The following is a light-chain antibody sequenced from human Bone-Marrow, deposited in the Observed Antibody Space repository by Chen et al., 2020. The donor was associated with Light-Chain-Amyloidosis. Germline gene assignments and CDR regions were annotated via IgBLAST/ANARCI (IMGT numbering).Light chain of an antibody. CDR2: TRN. Sequence: QSVLTQPPSASGTPGQRVTISCSGSSSNIGSNSVHWYHQLPGTAPKLLIYTRNQRPAGVPDRFSGAKSGTSASLASSGLQSEDGADYYCAAWDDSLNGVVFGGGTKLTVL. CDR1: SSNIGSNS. V-gene: IGLV1-44*01. J-gene: IGLJ2*01. CDR3: AAWDDSLNGVV.